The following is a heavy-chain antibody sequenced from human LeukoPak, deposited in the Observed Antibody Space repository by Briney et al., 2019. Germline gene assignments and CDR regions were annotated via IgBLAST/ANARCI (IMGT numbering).Heavy chain of an antibody. Sequence: GESLKICWKGSGYSFTSYWIGWVRQMPGKGLEWMGIIYPGDSDTRYSPSFQGQVTISADKSISTAYLQWSSLKASDTAMYYCARQMTTRRDWFDPWGQGTLVTVSS. CDR1: GYSFTSYW. CDR2: IYPGDSDT. CDR3: ARQMTTRRDWFDP. V-gene: IGHV5-51*01. J-gene: IGHJ5*02. D-gene: IGHD4-17*01.